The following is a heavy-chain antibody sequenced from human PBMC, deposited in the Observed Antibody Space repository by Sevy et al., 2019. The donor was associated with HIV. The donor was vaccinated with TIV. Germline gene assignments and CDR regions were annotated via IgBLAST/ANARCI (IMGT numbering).Heavy chain of an antibody. CDR3: FRAIAADGSF. V-gene: IGHV3-7*01. D-gene: IGHD1-26*01. J-gene: IGHJ4*02. CDR2: IKQDGSVR. Sequence: GGSLRLSCVASGFTLNSYWMSWVRQAPGKGLEWVANIKQDGSVRYYVDSVKGRFTISRDNARNLVYLQMNSLRVEDTALYFRFRAIAADGSFWGQGTLVTVSS. CDR1: GFTLNSYW.